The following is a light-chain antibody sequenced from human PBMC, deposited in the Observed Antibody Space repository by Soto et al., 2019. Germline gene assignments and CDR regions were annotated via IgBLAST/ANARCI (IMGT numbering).Light chain of an antibody. CDR1: TGAVTSNHH. Sequence: QAVVTQAPSLTVSPGGPVTLTCGSSTGAVTSNHHPYWFQQKAGQAPRTLIYDTSNKHSWTPARFSGSLLGDKAALTLSGAQPEDEAQYYCLLSYNAARVFGGGTKLTVL. J-gene: IGLJ2*01. CDR3: LLSYNAARV. CDR2: DTS. V-gene: IGLV7-46*01.